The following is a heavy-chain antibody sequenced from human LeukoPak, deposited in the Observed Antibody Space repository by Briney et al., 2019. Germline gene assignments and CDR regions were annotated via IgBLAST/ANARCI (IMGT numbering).Heavy chain of an antibody. J-gene: IGHJ4*02. D-gene: IGHD3-10*01. CDR2: ISYDGSNK. Sequence: GRSLRLSCAASGFTFSSYGMHRVRQAPGKGLEWVAVISYDGSNKYYADSVKGRFTISRDNSKNTLYLQMNSLRAEDTAVYYCSMVRGVNEPFDYWGQGTLVTVSS. CDR1: GFTFSSYG. V-gene: IGHV3-30*03. CDR3: SMVRGVNEPFDY.